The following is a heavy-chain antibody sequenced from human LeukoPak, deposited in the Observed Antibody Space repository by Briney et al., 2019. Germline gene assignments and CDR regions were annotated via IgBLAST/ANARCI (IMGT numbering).Heavy chain of an antibody. J-gene: IGHJ4*02. CDR2: IYYSGST. CDR3: ASPGSGYFVPYYFDY. D-gene: IGHD3-22*01. V-gene: IGHV4-39*01. CDR1: GGSISSSSYY. Sequence: SETLSLTCTVSGGSISSSSYYWGWSRQPPGKGLEWIGSIYYSGSTYYNPSLKSRVTISVDTSKNQFSLKLSSVTAADTAVYYCASPGSGYFVPYYFDYWGQGTLVTVSS.